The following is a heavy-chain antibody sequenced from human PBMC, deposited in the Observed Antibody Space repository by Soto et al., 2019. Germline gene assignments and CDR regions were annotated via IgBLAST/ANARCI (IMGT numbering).Heavy chain of an antibody. D-gene: IGHD5-12*01. V-gene: IGHV4-30-2*01. CDR2: IYHSGST. CDR3: AAGGGLPRYY. CDR1: GGSISSGGYS. J-gene: IGHJ4*02. Sequence: QLQLQESGSGLVKPSQTLSLTCAVSGGSISSGGYSWSWIRQPPGKGLEWIGYIYHSGSTYYNPSLKSRVTIPVDRSKTQSSLKLSSVTAADTAVYYCAAGGGLPRYYWGQGTLVTVSS.